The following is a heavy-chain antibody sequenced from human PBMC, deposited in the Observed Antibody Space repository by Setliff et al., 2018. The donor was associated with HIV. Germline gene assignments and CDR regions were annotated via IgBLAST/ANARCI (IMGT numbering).Heavy chain of an antibody. D-gene: IGHD3-10*01. Sequence: PSETLSLTCTVSGGSISSYYWSWIRQPPGKGLEWIGNIHSSGSTNYNPSLKSRVTISVDTSKNQFSLKMRSVTAADTAVYYCATSPAGEILGSRPFYFDYWGQGTLVTVSS. CDR1: GGSISSYY. V-gene: IGHV4-4*09. CDR3: ATSPAGEILGSRPFYFDY. CDR2: IHSSGST. J-gene: IGHJ4*02.